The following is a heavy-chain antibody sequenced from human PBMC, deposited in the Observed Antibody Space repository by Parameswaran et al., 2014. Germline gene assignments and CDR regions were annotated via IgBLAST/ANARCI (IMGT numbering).Heavy chain of an antibody. Sequence: GSLRLSCTVSGGSISSYYWSWIRQPPGKGLEWIGYIYYSGSTYYNPSLKSRVTISVDTSKNQFSLKLSSVTAADTAVYYCARDQHYDYVPGAFDYWGQGTLVTVSS. J-gene: IGHJ4*02. V-gene: IGHV4-59*01. CDR1: GGSISSYY. D-gene: IGHD3-16*01. CDR2: IYYSGST. CDR3: ARDQHYDYVPGAFDY.